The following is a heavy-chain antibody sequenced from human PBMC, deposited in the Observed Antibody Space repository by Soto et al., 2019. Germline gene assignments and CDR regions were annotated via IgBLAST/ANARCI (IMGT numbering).Heavy chain of an antibody. V-gene: IGHV4-30-4*01. J-gene: IGHJ5*02. D-gene: IGHD2-2*01. CDR3: ARGYCSSTSCYNWFDP. CDR2: IYYSGST. Sequence: PSETLSVTCTVSGGSISSGDYYWSWIRHPPGKGLEWIGYIYYSGSTYYNPSLKSRVTISVDTSKNQFSLKLSSVTAADTAVYYCARGYCSSTSCYNWFDPWGQGTLVTVSS. CDR1: GGSISSGDYY.